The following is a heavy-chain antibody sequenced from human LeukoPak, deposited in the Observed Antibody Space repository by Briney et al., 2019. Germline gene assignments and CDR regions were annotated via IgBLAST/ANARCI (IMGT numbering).Heavy chain of an antibody. J-gene: IGHJ6*02. CDR2: ISSSSSYI. CDR1: GFTFSSYS. V-gene: IGHV3-21*01. CDR3: ASHSGAMENGMDV. D-gene: IGHD6-19*01. Sequence: GGSLRLSCAASGFTFSSYSMNWARQAPGKGLGWVSSISSSSSYIYYADSVKGRFTISRDNAKNSLYLQMNSLRAEDTAVYYCASHSGAMENGMDVWGQGTTVTVSS.